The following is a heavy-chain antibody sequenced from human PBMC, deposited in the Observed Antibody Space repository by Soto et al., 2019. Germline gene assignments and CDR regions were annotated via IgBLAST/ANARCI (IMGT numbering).Heavy chain of an antibody. V-gene: IGHV1-24*01. D-gene: IGHD3-16*01. CDR3: ATARTTYVHEFDS. CDR2: YDPEEGET. J-gene: IGHJ4*02. CDR1: GYTLTELS. Sequence: ASVKVSCKVSGYTLTELSMHWVRQAPGKGLEWLGGYDPEEGETIYAQSFQGRVTMTEDTSAETAYMELRSLKSEDTATYYCATARTTYVHEFDSWGQGTLVTVSS.